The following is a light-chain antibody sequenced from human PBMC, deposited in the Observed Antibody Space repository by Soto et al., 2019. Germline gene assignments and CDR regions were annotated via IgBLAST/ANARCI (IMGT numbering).Light chain of an antibody. CDR3: ETWDSNTHTV. CDR2: LEGSGSY. V-gene: IGLV4-60*02. CDR1: SGHSSYI. J-gene: IGLJ3*02. Sequence: QLVLTQSSSASASLGSSVKLTCTLSSGHSSYIIAWHQQQPGKAPRYLMKLEGSGSYNKGSGVPDRFSGSSSGADRYRTISNLQFEDEADYYCETWDSNTHTVFGGGTQLTVL.